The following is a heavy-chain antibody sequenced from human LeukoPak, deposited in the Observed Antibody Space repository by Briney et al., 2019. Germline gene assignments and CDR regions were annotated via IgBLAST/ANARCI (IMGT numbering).Heavy chain of an antibody. D-gene: IGHD1-26*01. CDR2: ISSSGSTI. CDR3: ARLHSGKNAFDI. J-gene: IGHJ3*02. V-gene: IGHV3-48*03. CDR1: GFTFSSYE. Sequence: GGSLRLSCAASGFTFSSYEMNWVRQAPGKGLEWVSYISSSGSTIYYADSVKSRFTISRDNAKNSLYLQMNSLRAEDTAVYYCARLHSGKNAFDIWGQGTMVTVSS.